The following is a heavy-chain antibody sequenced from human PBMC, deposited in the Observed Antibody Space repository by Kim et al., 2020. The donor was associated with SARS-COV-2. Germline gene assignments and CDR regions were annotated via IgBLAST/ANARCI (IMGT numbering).Heavy chain of an antibody. V-gene: IGHV1-69*13. D-gene: IGHD5-18*01. Sequence: SVKVSCKASGGTFSSYAISWVRQAPGQGLEWMGGIIPIFGTANYAQKFQGRVTITADESTSTAYMELSSLRSEDTAVYYCARVPTAMVPQGGYYYGMDVWGQGTTVTVSS. CDR3: ARVPTAMVPQGGYYYGMDV. CDR1: GGTFSSYA. CDR2: IIPIFGTA. J-gene: IGHJ6*02.